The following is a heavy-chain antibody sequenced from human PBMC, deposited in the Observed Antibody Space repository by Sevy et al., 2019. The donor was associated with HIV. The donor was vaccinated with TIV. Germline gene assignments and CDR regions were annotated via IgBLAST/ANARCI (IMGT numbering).Heavy chain of an antibody. Sequence: KQSQTLSLTCAISGDTVSSDSAAWNWIRQSPSRGLEWLGRTYYRSQWYTGYAESLKGRITIDPDTSKNQVSLVLDFVTPEDTAVYYCVRERLEWVSRSYYYFGMDVWGQGTTVTVSS. D-gene: IGHD1-26*01. CDR3: VRERLEWVSRSYYYFGMDV. V-gene: IGHV6-1*01. J-gene: IGHJ6*02. CDR2: TYYRSQWYT. CDR1: GDTVSSDSAA.